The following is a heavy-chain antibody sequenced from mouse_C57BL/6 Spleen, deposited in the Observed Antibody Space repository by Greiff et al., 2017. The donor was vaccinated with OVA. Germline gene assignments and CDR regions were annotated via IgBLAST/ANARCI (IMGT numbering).Heavy chain of an antibody. CDR2: IYPSDSET. J-gene: IGHJ1*03. CDR3: ARVGVYYGNYVGYFDV. Sequence: QVQLKQSGAELVRPGSSVKLSCKASGYTFTSYWMDWVKQRPGQGLEWIGNIYPSDSETHYNQKFKDKATLTVDKSSSTAYMQLSSLTSEDSAVYYCARVGVYYGNYVGYFDVWGTGTTVTVSS. V-gene: IGHV1-61*01. D-gene: IGHD2-1*01. CDR1: GYTFTSYW.